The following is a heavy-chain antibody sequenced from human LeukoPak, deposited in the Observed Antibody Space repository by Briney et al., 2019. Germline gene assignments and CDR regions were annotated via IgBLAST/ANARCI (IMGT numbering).Heavy chain of an antibody. Sequence: GGSLTLSCAASGFTFSSYAMYWVRQAPGKGLEGVAVISYDGSNKYYADSVKGRFTISRDNSKNTLYLQMNSLRAEDTAVYYCAREYSAGYYFDYWGQGTLVTVSS. CDR3: AREYSAGYYFDY. CDR2: ISYDGSNK. CDR1: GFTFSSYA. D-gene: IGHD5-12*01. V-gene: IGHV3-30*04. J-gene: IGHJ4*02.